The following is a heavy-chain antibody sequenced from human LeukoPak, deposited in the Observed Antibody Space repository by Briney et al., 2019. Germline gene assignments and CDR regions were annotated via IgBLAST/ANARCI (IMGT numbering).Heavy chain of an antibody. Sequence: EASVKVSCEASGYTFTSYGISWVRQAPGQGLEWMGWISAYNGNTNYAQKLQGRVTMTTDTSTSTAYMELRSLRSDDTAVYYCARDPLSGYYSYYYYYMDVWGKGTTVTVSS. CDR2: ISAYNGNT. D-gene: IGHD3-22*01. V-gene: IGHV1-18*01. CDR1: GYTFTSYG. CDR3: ARDPLSGYYSYYYYYMDV. J-gene: IGHJ6*03.